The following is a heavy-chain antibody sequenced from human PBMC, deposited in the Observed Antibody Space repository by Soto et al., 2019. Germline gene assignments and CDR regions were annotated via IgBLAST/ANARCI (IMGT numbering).Heavy chain of an antibody. V-gene: IGHV3-23*01. CDR3: VGGNGFDY. CDR1: GFTFSSYA. Sequence: GGSLRLSCAASGFTFSSYAMSWVRQAPGKGLEWVSAISGSGGSTYYADSVKGRFTISRDNAKNSLYLQMNSLRTEDTAVYYCVGGNGFDYWGQGTLVTVYS. D-gene: IGHD5-12*01. CDR2: ISGSGGST. J-gene: IGHJ4*02.